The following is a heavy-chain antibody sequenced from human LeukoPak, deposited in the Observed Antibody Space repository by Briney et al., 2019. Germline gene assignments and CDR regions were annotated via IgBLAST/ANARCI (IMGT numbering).Heavy chain of an antibody. Sequence: PGGSLRLSCAASGFTFSSYAMSWVRQAPGKGLQWVSVISGGGGSTYYADSVKGRFAISRDNSKKTLFLQMNSLRAEDTAIYYCAKAVNRYGDFDYWGQGTLVTVSS. J-gene: IGHJ4*02. V-gene: IGHV3-23*01. CDR1: GFTFSSYA. D-gene: IGHD4-17*01. CDR2: ISGGGGST. CDR3: AKAVNRYGDFDY.